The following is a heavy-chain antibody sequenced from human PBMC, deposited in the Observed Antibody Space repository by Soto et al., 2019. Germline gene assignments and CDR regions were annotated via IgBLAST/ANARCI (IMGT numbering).Heavy chain of an antibody. D-gene: IGHD5-18*01. CDR1: GGSISSGGYY. CDR2: IYYSGST. CDR3: ARSGYSYGPNPLLY. V-gene: IGHV4-31*03. J-gene: IGHJ4*02. Sequence: QVQLQESGPGLVKPSQTLSLTCTVSGGSISSGGYYWSWIRQHPWKGLDWIGYIYYSGSTYYNPSLTSRVTISVDTSKNQFSLKLSSVTAADMAVYYCARSGYSYGPNPLLYWGQGTLVTVSS.